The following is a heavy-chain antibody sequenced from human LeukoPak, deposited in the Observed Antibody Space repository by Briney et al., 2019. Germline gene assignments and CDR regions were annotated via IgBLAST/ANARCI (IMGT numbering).Heavy chain of an antibody. D-gene: IGHD2-15*01. CDR2: INSDSIWI. Sequence: GGSLRLSCAASGFSFSTYSMNWVSQAPGKGLEWVSSINSDSIWIYYADSVKGRFTISRDNARNSLYLQMNSLRVEDTAVYYCARGADGVSSNSRGWFDPWGQGTLVTVSS. J-gene: IGHJ5*02. CDR1: GFSFSTYS. CDR3: ARGADGVSSNSRGWFDP. V-gene: IGHV3-21*01.